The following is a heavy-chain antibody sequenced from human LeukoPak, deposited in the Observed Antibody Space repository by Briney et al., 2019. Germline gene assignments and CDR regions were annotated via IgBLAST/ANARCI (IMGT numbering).Heavy chain of an antibody. CDR2: ISYDGSNK. V-gene: IGHV3-30*04. D-gene: IGHD3-3*01. Sequence: GGSLRLSCAAYGFTFSSYAMHWVRQAPGKGLEWVAGISYDGSNKCYADSVKGRFTISRDNAKNTLYLQMNSLRAEDTAVYYCASTSFWSGYYTGSPPFDYWGQGTLVTVSS. J-gene: IGHJ4*02. CDR1: GFTFSSYA. CDR3: ASTSFWSGYYTGSPPFDY.